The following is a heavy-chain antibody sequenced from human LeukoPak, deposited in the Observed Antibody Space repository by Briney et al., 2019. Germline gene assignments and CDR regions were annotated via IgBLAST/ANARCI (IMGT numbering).Heavy chain of an antibody. CDR2: ISGGST. D-gene: IGHD3-22*01. CDR1: GFTVSSNE. CDR3: ARDLYRIVVVPHYFDY. Sequence: GGSLRLSCAASGFTVSSNEMSWVRRAPGKGLEWVSSISGGSTYYADSRKGRFTISRDNSKNTLHLQMNSLRAEDTAVYYCARDLYRIVVVPHYFDYWGQGTLVTVSS. J-gene: IGHJ4*02. V-gene: IGHV3-38-3*01.